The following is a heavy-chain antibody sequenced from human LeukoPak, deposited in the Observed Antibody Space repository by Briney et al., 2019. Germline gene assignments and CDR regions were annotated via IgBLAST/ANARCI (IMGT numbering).Heavy chain of an antibody. CDR2: INHSGST. Sequence: SETPSLTCAVYGGSFSGYYWSWIRQPPGKGLEWIGEINHSGSTNYNPSLKSRVTISVDTSKNQFSLKLSSVTAVDTAVYYCARKGVPLYYYDSSGYSFDYWGQGTLVTVSS. CDR1: GGSFSGYY. CDR3: ARKGVPLYYYDSSGYSFDY. V-gene: IGHV4-34*01. J-gene: IGHJ4*02. D-gene: IGHD3-22*01.